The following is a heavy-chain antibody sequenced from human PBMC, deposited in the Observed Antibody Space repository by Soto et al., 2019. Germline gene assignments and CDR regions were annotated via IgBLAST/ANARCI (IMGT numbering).Heavy chain of an antibody. V-gene: IGHV3-13*01. CDR1: GFTLSTYD. CDR2: LSYAGDT. CDR3: EKGPHPAWGYYYMDV. J-gene: IGHJ6*03. Sequence: GGSLRLSCAASGFTLSTYDMHWVRQATGKGLEWVAALSYAGDTYYPGSVKGRFTVSRESAKNSLYLQMNSLTAGDTAVYYCEKGPHPAWGYYYMDVRGKGSSVTVPS. D-gene: IGHD3-16*01.